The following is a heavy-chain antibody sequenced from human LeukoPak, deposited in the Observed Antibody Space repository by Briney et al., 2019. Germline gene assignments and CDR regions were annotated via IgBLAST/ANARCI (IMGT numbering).Heavy chain of an antibody. V-gene: IGHV1-46*01. Sequence: ASVKVSCKASGYTFPSYFMHWVRQAPGQGLEWMGIINPTGGSTTYAQKFQGRVTITRDTSASTAYMELSSLRSEDTALYYCARARGGYYSYGMDVWGQGTTVTVSS. CDR2: INPTGGST. CDR1: GYTFPSYF. J-gene: IGHJ6*02. CDR3: ARARGGYYSYGMDV.